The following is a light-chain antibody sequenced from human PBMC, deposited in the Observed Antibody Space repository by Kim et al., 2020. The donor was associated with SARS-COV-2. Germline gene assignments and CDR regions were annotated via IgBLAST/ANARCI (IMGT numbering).Light chain of an antibody. CDR3: SSHAGNDTWV. J-gene: IGLJ7*01. V-gene: IGLV2-8*01. CDR2: EIT. CDR1: RRDVLGYVY. Sequence: GQSVPIPCTGTRRDVLGYVYVSWYQRHPGKAPELMIYEITKRPSGVPDSFSGCKSGNTASLNVSGLQSENEAVYRGSSHAGNDTWVFGGG.